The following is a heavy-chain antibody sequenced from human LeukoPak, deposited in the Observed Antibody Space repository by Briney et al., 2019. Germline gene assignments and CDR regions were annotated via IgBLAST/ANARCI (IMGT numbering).Heavy chain of an antibody. CDR3: ARGVGSGSRLRAGDY. J-gene: IGHJ4*02. Sequence: GGSLRLSCAASGFTFSSYAMNWVRQAPGKGLEWVSVIYSGGSTYYADSVKGRFTISRDNSKNTLYLQMNSLRAEDTAVYYCARGVGSGSRLRAGDYWGQGTLVTVSS. CDR2: IYSGGST. D-gene: IGHD1-26*01. V-gene: IGHV3-53*01. CDR1: GFTFSSYA.